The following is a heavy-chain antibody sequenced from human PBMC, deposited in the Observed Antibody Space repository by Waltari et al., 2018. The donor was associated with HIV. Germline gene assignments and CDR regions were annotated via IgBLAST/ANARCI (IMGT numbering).Heavy chain of an antibody. V-gene: IGHV3-7*01. J-gene: IGHJ4*02. CDR1: GFTFSSYW. Sequence: EVQLVESGGDLDQPGGCLRLSCAASGFTFSSYWMSWVRQAPGKGLEWVANIKQDGSEKYYVDAVKGRFTISRDNAKNSLYLQMNSLRAEDTAVYYCARDLYSSGWGYFDYWGQGTLVTVSS. CDR2: IKQDGSEK. D-gene: IGHD6-19*01. CDR3: ARDLYSSGWGYFDY.